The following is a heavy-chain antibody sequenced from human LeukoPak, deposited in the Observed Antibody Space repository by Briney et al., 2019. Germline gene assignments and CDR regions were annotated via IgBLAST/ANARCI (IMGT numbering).Heavy chain of an antibody. CDR1: GYTFTSYG. CDR3: ARESAVAPWNYMDV. D-gene: IGHD6-19*01. Sequence: GASVKVSCKASGYTFTSYGISWVRQAPGQGLEWMGWISAYNGNTNYAQKLQGRVTMTTDTSTSTAYMELRSLRSDDTAVYYCARESAVAPWNYMDVWGKGTTVTVSS. CDR2: ISAYNGNT. V-gene: IGHV1-18*01. J-gene: IGHJ6*03.